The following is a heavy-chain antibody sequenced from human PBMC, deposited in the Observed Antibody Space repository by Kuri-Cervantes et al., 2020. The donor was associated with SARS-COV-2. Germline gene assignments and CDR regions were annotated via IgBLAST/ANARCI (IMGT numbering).Heavy chain of an antibody. Sequence: GGSLRLSCGVSGFTFSISWMTWVRQAPGKGLEWVSYSSSSSSTIYYADSVKGRFTISRDNAKNSLYLQMNSLRAEDTAVYYCARCPSSSWYSDAFDIWGQGTMVTVSS. J-gene: IGHJ3*02. CDR3: ARCPSSSWYSDAFDI. CDR1: GFTFSISW. D-gene: IGHD6-13*01. V-gene: IGHV3-48*01. CDR2: SSSSSSTI.